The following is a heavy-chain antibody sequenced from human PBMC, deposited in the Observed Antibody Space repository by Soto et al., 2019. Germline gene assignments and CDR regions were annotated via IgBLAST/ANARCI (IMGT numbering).Heavy chain of an antibody. D-gene: IGHD6-19*01. J-gene: IGHJ4*02. CDR1: GGTFSNYA. Sequence: QVQLVQSGAEVKKPGSSVKVSCKASGGTFSNYAITWVRQAPGQGLEWMGTIIPIFASPRYAQKFQGRVTITADDSTSTTYMDLSSLRSEDTAVYYCARDAGIPVVGRGTCFEYWGQGTLVIVSS. CDR2: IIPIFASP. V-gene: IGHV1-69*18. CDR3: ARDAGIPVVGRGTCFEY.